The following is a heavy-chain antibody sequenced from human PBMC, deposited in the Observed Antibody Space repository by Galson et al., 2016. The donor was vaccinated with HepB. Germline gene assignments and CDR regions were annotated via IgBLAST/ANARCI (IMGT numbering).Heavy chain of an antibody. CDR2: ISVSSSYI. D-gene: IGHD2-2*01. J-gene: IGHJ4*02. CDR1: GFTFTSYT. CDR3: AKDGRIYCSSASCHDHFHY. Sequence: SLRLSCAASGFTFTSYTMNWVRQAPGKGLEWVSSISVSSSYIYYADSVKGRFTISRDNAKNSLYLQMTSLRAEDTAVYYCAKDGRIYCSSASCHDHFHYWGQGTLVTVPA. V-gene: IGHV3-21*01.